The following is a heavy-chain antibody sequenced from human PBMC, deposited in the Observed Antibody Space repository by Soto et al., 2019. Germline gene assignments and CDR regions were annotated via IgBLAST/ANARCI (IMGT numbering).Heavy chain of an antibody. V-gene: IGHV3-33*01. D-gene: IGHD3-10*01. J-gene: IGHJ6*03. CDR1: GFTFSSYG. Sequence: QVQLVESGGGVVQPGRSLRLSCAASGFTFSSYGMHWVRQAPGKGLEWVAVIWYDGSNKYYADSVKGRFTISRDNYKNTLYLQMNSLRAEDTAVYYCARGGSAVYYYYYYMDVWGKGTTDTVSS. CDR2: IWYDGSNK. CDR3: ARGGSAVYYYYYYMDV.